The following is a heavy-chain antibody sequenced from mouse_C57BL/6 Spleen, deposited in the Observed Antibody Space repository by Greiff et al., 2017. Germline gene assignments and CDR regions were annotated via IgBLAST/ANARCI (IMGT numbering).Heavy chain of an antibody. CDR2: IYPGSGST. D-gene: IGHD1-1*01. J-gene: IGHJ4*01. CDR3: ARSPTVVARYAMDY. CDR1: GYTFTSYW. Sequence: QVQLQQPGAELVKPGASVKMSCKASGYTFTSYWITWVKQRPGQGLEWIGDIYPGSGSTNYNEKFKSKATLTVDTSSSTAYMHLSILKSEDSAVYYCARSPTVVARYAMDYWGQGTSVTVSS. V-gene: IGHV1-55*01.